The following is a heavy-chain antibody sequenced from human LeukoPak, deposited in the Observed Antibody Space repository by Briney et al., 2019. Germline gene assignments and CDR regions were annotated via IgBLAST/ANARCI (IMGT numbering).Heavy chain of an antibody. CDR3: ARDLFYYYGSGSPQHYFDY. D-gene: IGHD3-10*01. J-gene: IGHJ4*02. Sequence: GGSLRLSCAASGFTFSSYAMHWVRQAPGKGLEWVAVISYDGSNKYYADSVKGRFTISRDNSKNTLYLQMNSLRAEDTAVYYCARDLFYYYGSGSPQHYFDYRGQGTLVTVSS. CDR1: GFTFSSYA. CDR2: ISYDGSNK. V-gene: IGHV3-30-3*01.